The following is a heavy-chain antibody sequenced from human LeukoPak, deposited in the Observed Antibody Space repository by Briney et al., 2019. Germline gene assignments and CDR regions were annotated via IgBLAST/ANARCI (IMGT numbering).Heavy chain of an antibody. CDR2: IIPIFGTA. Sequence: SVKVSCKASGGTFSSYAISWVQQAPGQGLEWMGGIIPIFGTANYAQKFQGRVTITTDESTSTAYMKLSSLRSEDTAVYYCARDGGDCSSTSCYRHYYYYMDVWGKGTTVTVSS. D-gene: IGHD2-2*02. CDR3: ARDGGDCSSTSCYRHYYYYMDV. CDR1: GGTFSSYA. J-gene: IGHJ6*03. V-gene: IGHV1-69*05.